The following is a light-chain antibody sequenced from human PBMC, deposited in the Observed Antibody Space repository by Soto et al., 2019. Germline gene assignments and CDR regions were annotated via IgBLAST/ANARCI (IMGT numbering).Light chain of an antibody. CDR3: QQYNNWPPPIT. CDR2: GAS. CDR1: QSVSSN. J-gene: IGKJ5*01. Sequence: EIVMTQSPATLSASPGERATLSCRASQSVSSNLAWYRQKPGQAPRLLIYGASTRATGIPARFSGSGSGTEFTLTISSLQSEDFAVYYCQQYNNWPPPITFGQGTRLEIK. V-gene: IGKV3D-15*01.